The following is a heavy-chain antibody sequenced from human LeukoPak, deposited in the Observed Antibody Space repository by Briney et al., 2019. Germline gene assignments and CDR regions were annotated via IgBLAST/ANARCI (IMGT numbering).Heavy chain of an antibody. V-gene: IGHV3-23*01. J-gene: IGHJ4*02. Sequence: PGGSLRLSCAASGFTFSSYAMSWVRQAPGKGLEWVSAISGSGGSTYYADSVKGRFTISRDNSKNTLYLQMNSLRAEDTAVYYCAMTRGTVTTVTSYYFDYWGQGTLVTVSS. D-gene: IGHD4-17*01. CDR1: GFTFSSYA. CDR2: ISGSGGST. CDR3: AMTRGTVTTVTSYYFDY.